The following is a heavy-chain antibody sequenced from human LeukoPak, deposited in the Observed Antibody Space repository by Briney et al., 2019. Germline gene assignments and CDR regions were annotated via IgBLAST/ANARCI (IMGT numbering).Heavy chain of an antibody. D-gene: IGHD3-10*01. V-gene: IGHV5-51*01. Sequence: GESLKISCKGSGYSFISYWIGWVRQMPGKGLEWMGIIYPGDSDTRYNPSFQGQVTISADKSISTAYLQWSSLKASDTAMFFCARIDFGSGSYYPDYWGQGTLVTVSS. CDR1: GYSFISYW. J-gene: IGHJ4*02. CDR3: ARIDFGSGSYYPDY. CDR2: IYPGDSDT.